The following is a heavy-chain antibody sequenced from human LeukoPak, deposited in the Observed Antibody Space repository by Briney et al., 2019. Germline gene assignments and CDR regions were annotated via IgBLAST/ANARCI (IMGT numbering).Heavy chain of an antibody. Sequence: SETLSLTCTVSGGSISSGGYYWSWIRQHPGKGLEWIGYIYYSGSTYYNPSLKSRVTISVDTSKNQFSLKLSSVTAADTAVYYCARKVRAAGAFDYWGQGTLLTVSS. V-gene: IGHV4-31*03. CDR2: IYYSGST. J-gene: IGHJ4*02. CDR3: ARKVRAAGAFDY. CDR1: GGSISSGGYY. D-gene: IGHD6-25*01.